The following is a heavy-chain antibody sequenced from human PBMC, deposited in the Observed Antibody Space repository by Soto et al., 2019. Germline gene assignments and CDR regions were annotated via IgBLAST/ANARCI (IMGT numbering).Heavy chain of an antibody. CDR2: INPNSGGT. D-gene: IGHD6-6*01. V-gene: IGHV1-2*02. Sequence: ASVKVSCKASGYTFTDYNMHWVRQAPGQGLEWMGWINPNSGGTSYAQKFQGRVTMTRDTPIATAYMELSRLTSDDTAVYYCAREGSSSSRYFQHWGQGTLVTVSS. CDR3: AREGSSSSRYFQH. CDR1: GYTFTDYN. J-gene: IGHJ1*01.